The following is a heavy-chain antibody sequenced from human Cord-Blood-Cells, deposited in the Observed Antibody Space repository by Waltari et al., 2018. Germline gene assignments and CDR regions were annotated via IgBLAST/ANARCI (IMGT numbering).Heavy chain of an antibody. CDR3: ARALQTTYIGSYYAFDI. D-gene: IGHD1-26*01. Sequence: QVQLVQSGAEVKKPGASVKVSCKASGYTFTGSYMHWVRQAPGQGLEWMGRINPNSGGTNYAQKFQGRVTMTRDTSISTAYMELSRLRSDDTAVYYCARALQTTYIGSYYAFDIWGQGTMVTVSS. CDR2: INPNSGGT. V-gene: IGHV1-2*06. CDR1: GYTFTGSY. J-gene: IGHJ3*02.